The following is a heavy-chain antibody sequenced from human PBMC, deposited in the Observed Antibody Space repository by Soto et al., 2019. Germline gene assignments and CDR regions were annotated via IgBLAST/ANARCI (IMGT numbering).Heavy chain of an antibody. CDR3: ARQPTTAEIHLWFDP. J-gene: IGHJ5*02. CDR1: GGSISSSRSY. Sequence: SETLSLTCNVSGGSISSSRSYWAWIRQPPGKGLEWIANIFYSGSTYYNPSLASRVTVSVDTSKNQFSLKLSSVTAADTAVYYCARQPTTAEIHLWFDPWGQGTLVTVS. V-gene: IGHV4-39*01. D-gene: IGHD2-2*01. CDR2: IFYSGST.